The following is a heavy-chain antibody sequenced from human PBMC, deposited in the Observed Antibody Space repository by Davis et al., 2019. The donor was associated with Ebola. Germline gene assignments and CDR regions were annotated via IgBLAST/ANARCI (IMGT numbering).Heavy chain of an antibody. V-gene: IGHV4-30-4*01. CDR2: IFYGGNT. J-gene: IGHJ6*02. D-gene: IGHD3-3*01. Sequence: MPSETLSLTCTVSGDSLNTGNYYWGWIRQPPGKGLEWIAYIFYGGNTFYNPSVKSRLIVSLETSKNQFSLRLTSVTAADTAVYYCARGDPGLLDGMDVWGPGVTVTVS. CDR3: ARGDPGLLDGMDV. CDR1: GDSLNTGNYY.